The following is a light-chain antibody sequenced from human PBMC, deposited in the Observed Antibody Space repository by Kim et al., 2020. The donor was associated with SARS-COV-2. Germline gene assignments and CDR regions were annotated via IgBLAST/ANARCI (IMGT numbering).Light chain of an antibody. J-gene: IGLJ1*01. CDR1: DSGSKS. CDR3: QVWDSTRDHYV. V-gene: IGLV3-21*04. CDR2: YDS. Sequence: APGKTARNPCGGSDSGSKSVHWYQHKPGQAPVLVIYYDSDRPSGIPERFSGSNSGNTATLTISRVEAGDEADYYCQVWDSTRDHYVFGTGTKVTVL.